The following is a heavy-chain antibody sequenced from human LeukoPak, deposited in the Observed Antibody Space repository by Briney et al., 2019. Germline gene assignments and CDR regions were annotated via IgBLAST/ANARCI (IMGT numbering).Heavy chain of an antibody. D-gene: IGHD1-26*01. J-gene: IGHJ5*02. CDR1: GYTFTGYY. V-gene: IGHV1-2*02. CDR3: ARIIVGATRWFDP. Sequence: ASVKVSCKASGYTFTGYYMHWVRQDPGQGLEWMGWINPNSGGTNYAQKFQGRVTMTRDTSISTAYMELSRLRADDTAVYYCARIIVGATRWFDPWGQGTLVTVSS. CDR2: INPNSGGT.